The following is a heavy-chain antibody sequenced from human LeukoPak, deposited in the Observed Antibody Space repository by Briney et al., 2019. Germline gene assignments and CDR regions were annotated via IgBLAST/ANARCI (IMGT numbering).Heavy chain of an antibody. CDR1: GFTFSDYD. J-gene: IGHJ5*02. CDR3: AKESKIVIFGLVYKGFDP. Sequence: PGGSLRLSCAASGFTFSDYDMHWVRQAPGKGLEWVTSIRYDGSNEYYADSVKGRFTISRDNSKNTLYLQMNSLRAEDTAVYYCAKESKIVIFGLVYKGFDPWGQGTLVTVSS. D-gene: IGHD3/OR15-3a*01. V-gene: IGHV3-30*02. CDR2: IRYDGSNE.